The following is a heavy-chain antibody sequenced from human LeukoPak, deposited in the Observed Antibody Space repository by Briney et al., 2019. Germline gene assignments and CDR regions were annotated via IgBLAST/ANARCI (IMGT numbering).Heavy chain of an antibody. J-gene: IGHJ4*02. CDR2: ISSSGINK. CDR1: GFTFSSYS. V-gene: IGHV3-48*04. Sequence: PGGSLRLSCAASGFTFSSYSMNWVRQAPGKGLEWVSYISSSGINKYYADSVKGRFTISRDNAKKSLYLQMNSLRAEDTAVYYCARGALYQYYLDYWGWGQGTLVTVSS. D-gene: IGHD4-17*01. CDR3: ARGALYQYYLDYWG.